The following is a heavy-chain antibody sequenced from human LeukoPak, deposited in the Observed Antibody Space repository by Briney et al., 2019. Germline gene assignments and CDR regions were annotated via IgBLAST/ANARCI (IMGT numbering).Heavy chain of an antibody. V-gene: IGHV4-61*01. CDR1: GGSVSNSSYY. CDR3: ARGVVIAPQTFDY. D-gene: IGHD2-21*01. J-gene: IGHJ4*02. CDR2: IYYSGST. Sequence: SETLSLTCTVSGGSVSNSSYYWTWIRQPPGKGLEWIGYIYYSGSTNYNPSLKSRVTISVDTSKNQFSLKLSSVTAADTAVYYCARGVVIAPQTFDYWGQGTLVTVSS.